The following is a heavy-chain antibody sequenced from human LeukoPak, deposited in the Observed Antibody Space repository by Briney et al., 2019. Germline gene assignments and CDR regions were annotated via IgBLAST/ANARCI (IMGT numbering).Heavy chain of an antibody. V-gene: IGHV3-30*04. CDR1: EFTFSRYA. Sequence: GRSLRLSCAASEFTFSRYAMHWVRQAPGKGLGWLAVISYHGVDKFYRASVRGRFTISRDNVDNSRFLQLDNLTPDDSGVYFCARAVPTIHHMDVWGKGTTVIVSS. J-gene: IGHJ6*03. CDR3: ARAVPTIHHMDV. CDR2: ISYHGVDK. D-gene: IGHD5-24*01.